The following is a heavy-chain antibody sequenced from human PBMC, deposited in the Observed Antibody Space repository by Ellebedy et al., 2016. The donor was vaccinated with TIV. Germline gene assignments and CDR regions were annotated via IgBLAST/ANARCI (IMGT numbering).Heavy chain of an antibody. CDR2: IHRNGST. J-gene: IGHJ4*02. CDR1: GGSITSGNYY. CDR3: ARDYTVLRYFD. V-gene: IGHV4-39*07. Sequence: SETLSLTCTVSGGSITSGNYYWSWIRQPPGKGLEWIGSIHRNGSTYYNPSLKSRVTVSVDTPMNQFSLKLNSVTAADTAVYYCARDYTVLRYFDWGQGTLVTVSS. D-gene: IGHD3-9*01.